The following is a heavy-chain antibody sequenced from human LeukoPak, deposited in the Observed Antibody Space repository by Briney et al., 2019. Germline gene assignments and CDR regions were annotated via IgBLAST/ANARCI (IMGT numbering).Heavy chain of an antibody. J-gene: IGHJ4*02. Sequence: SGGSLRLSCAASGFTFSSYGMHWVRQAPGKGLEWVAFIRYDGSNKYYADSVEGRFTISRDNSKNTLYLQMNSLRAEDTAVYYCALSTREYYDSSGYADFDYWGQGTLVTVSS. V-gene: IGHV3-30*02. CDR3: ALSTREYYDSSGYADFDY. CDR1: GFTFSSYG. D-gene: IGHD3-22*01. CDR2: IRYDGSNK.